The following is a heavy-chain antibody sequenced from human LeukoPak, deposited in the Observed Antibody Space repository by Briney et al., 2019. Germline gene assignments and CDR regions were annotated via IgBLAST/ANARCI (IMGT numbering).Heavy chain of an antibody. CDR1: GFTFSSYS. J-gene: IGHJ4*02. D-gene: IGHD6-19*01. CDR2: ISSSSSYI. CDR3: ARGGSSGWYSTPQLDY. Sequence: PGGSLRLSCAASGFTFSSYSMNWVRQAPGKGLEWVSSISSSSSYIYYADSVKGRFTISRDNAKNSLYLQMNSLRAEDTAVYYCARGGSSGWYSTPQLDYWGQGTLVTVSS. V-gene: IGHV3-21*01.